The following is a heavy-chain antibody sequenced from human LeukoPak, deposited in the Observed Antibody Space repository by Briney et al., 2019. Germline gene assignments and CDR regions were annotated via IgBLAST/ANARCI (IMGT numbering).Heavy chain of an antibody. J-gene: IGHJ6*02. CDR2: TIPIFGTA. CDR1: GGTFSSYA. V-gene: IGHV1-69*13. CDR3: ARPEQRGYYYGSGINGMDV. Sequence: ASVKVSCKASGGTFSSYAISWVRQAPGQGLEWMGGTIPIFGTANYAQKFQGRVTITADESTSTAYMELSSLRSEDTAVYYCARPEQRGYYYGSGINGMDVWGQGTTVTVSS. D-gene: IGHD3-10*01.